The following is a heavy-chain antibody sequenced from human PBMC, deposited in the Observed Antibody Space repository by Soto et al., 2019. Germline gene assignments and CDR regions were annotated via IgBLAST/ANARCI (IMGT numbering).Heavy chain of an antibody. CDR1: GGSISSYY. V-gene: IGHV4-59*01. CDR2: IYYSGST. Sequence: PSETLSLTCTVSGGSISSYYWSWIRQPPGKGLEWIGYIYYSGSTNYNPSLKSRVTISVDTSKNQFYLKLSSVTAADTAVYYCARGLVAGAGREDDAFDIWGQGTMVTVSS. J-gene: IGHJ3*02. D-gene: IGHD6-19*01. CDR3: ARGLVAGAGREDDAFDI.